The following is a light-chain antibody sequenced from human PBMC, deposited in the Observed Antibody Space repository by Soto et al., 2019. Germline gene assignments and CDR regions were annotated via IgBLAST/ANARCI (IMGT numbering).Light chain of an antibody. CDR3: QQYNSYPPWT. V-gene: IGKV1-5*03. J-gene: IGKJ1*01. Sequence: DIQMTQSPSTLSGSVGDRVTITCRASQTISSWLAWYQQKPGKAPKLLIYKASTLKSGVPSRFSGSGSGTEFTLTISSLQPDDFATYYCQQYNSYPPWTFGQGTKVEIK. CDR1: QTISSW. CDR2: KAS.